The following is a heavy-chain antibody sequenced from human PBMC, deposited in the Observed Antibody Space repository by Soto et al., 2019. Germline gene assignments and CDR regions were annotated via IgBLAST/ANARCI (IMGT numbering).Heavy chain of an antibody. V-gene: IGHV1-8*01. Sequence: QVQLVQSGAEVKKPGASVKVSCKASGYTFNSYDINWVRQATGQGLEWMGWMNPNSGNTAYAQKFQGRVTMTRNTSISTAYMELSSLSSEDTDVYYCARERVDAFDIWGQGTMVTVSS. CDR3: ARERVDAFDI. CDR2: MNPNSGNT. CDR1: GYTFNSYD. J-gene: IGHJ3*02.